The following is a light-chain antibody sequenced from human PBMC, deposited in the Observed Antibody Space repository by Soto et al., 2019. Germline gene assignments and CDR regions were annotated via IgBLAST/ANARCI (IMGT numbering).Light chain of an antibody. CDR3: QQYNRPVT. J-gene: IGKJ1*01. CDR2: KAS. CDR1: QSISSW. V-gene: IGKV1-5*03. Sequence: DIQMTQSPSTLSASVGDRVTITCRASQSISSWLAWYQQKPGKAPKLLIYKASSLESGVPSRFSGSGSGTEFTLTISCLQPDDFATYYCQQYNRPVTFGQGTKVEIK.